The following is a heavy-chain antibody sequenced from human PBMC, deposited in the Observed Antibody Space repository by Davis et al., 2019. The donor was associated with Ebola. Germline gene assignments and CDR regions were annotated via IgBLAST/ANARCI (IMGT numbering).Heavy chain of an antibody. V-gene: IGHV1-3*01. CDR1: GYTFTSYA. CDR2: INAGNGNT. CDR3: ARSPYDFWSGYYTNYFDY. D-gene: IGHD3-3*01. Sequence: ASVKVSCKASGYTFTSYAMHWVRQAPGQRLEWMGWINAGNGNTKYSQKFQGRVTITRDTSASTAYMELSSLRSEDTAVYYCARSPYDFWSGYYTNYFDYWGQGTLVTVSS. J-gene: IGHJ4*02.